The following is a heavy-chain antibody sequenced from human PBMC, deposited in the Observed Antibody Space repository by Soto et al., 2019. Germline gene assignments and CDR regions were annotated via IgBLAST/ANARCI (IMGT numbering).Heavy chain of an antibody. CDR2: IIPIFGTA. Sequence: QVQLVQSGAEVKKPGSSVKVSSKASGGTFSTYAISWVRQAPGQGLEWMGGIIPIFGTAKYAQKFQGRVTITADESTSTAYMELSSLRSEDTAVYYCAREIFGVIISGGRDAFDIWGQGTMVTVSS. CDR3: AREIFGVIISGGRDAFDI. CDR1: GGTFSTYA. D-gene: IGHD3-3*01. V-gene: IGHV1-69*01. J-gene: IGHJ3*02.